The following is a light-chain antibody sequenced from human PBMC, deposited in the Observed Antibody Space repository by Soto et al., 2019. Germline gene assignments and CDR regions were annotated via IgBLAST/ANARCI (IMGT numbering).Light chain of an antibody. J-gene: IGKJ2*01. CDR3: QQYNNWPSYT. Sequence: EIVMTQSPATLSVSPGERATLSCRASQSVSSNLAWYQQKPGQAPRLLIYGASTRATGIPARFSGSGSGTEFPLTISSLQSEDFAVYYCQQYNNWPSYTFGQGTKLQIK. V-gene: IGKV3-15*01. CDR1: QSVSSN. CDR2: GAS.